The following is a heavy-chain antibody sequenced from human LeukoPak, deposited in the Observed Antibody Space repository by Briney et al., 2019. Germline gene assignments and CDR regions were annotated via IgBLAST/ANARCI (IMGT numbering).Heavy chain of an antibody. CDR3: ARQIDYYDILTGYYMASKLYYYYYYMDV. D-gene: IGHD3-9*01. CDR2: IYHSGST. CDR1: GYSISSGYY. V-gene: IGHV4-38-2*02. Sequence: PSETLSLTCTVSGYSISSGYYWGWIRQPPGKGLEWIGSIYHSGSTYYNPSLKSRVTISVDTSKNQFSLKLSSVTAADTAVYYCARQIDYYDILTGYYMASKLYYYYYYMDVWGKGTTVTVSS. J-gene: IGHJ6*03.